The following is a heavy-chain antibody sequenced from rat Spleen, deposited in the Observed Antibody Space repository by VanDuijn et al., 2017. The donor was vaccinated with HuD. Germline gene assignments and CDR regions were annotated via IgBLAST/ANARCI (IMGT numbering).Heavy chain of an antibody. J-gene: IGHJ3*01. D-gene: IGHD1-9*01. Sequence: VQLKESGPGLVQPSQTLSLICTVSGFSLTSSSVNWVCQPPGKGLEWIGAMWSGETTDYNSVLKSRLSISRDTSKSQVLLKMNSLQTEDTAMYFCVRSAYGYNLNWFAYWGQGTLVTVSS. V-gene: IGHV2-15*01. CDR3: VRSAYGYNLNWFAY. CDR1: GFSLTSSS. CDR2: MWSGETT.